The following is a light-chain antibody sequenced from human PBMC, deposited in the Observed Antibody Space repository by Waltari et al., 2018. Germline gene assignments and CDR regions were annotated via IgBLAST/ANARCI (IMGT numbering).Light chain of an antibody. J-gene: IGLJ2*01. Sequence: QSALTPPRSVSGSPGQSVTISCPGTSRDVGGSDSVSWYQHHPGKAPKLMICDVTKRPSGVPDRFSGSKSGNTASLTISGLQAEDEADYYCCSYAGSYTHVVFGGGTKLTVL. V-gene: IGLV2-11*01. CDR2: DVT. CDR1: SRDVGGSDS. CDR3: CSYAGSYTHVV.